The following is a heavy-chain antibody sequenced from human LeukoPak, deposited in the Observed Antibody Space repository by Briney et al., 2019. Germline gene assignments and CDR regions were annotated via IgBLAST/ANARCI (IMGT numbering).Heavy chain of an antibody. CDR2: ISGTDSST. CDR3: AKSAPEYSSSWYNWFDP. D-gene: IGHD6-13*01. Sequence: GGSLRLSCVASGFTFSSSAMSWVRQAPGKGLEWVSTISGTDSSTYYADSVKGRFTISRDNSKNTLYLQMNSLRAEDTAVYYCAKSAPEYSSSWYNWFDPWGQGTLVTVSS. V-gene: IGHV3-23*01. J-gene: IGHJ5*02. CDR1: GFTFSSSA.